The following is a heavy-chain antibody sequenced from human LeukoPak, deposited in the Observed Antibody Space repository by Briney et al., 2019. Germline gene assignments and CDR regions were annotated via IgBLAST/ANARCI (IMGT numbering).Heavy chain of an antibody. CDR3: ANSKTTVANFDY. J-gene: IGHJ4*02. D-gene: IGHD4-23*01. CDR1: GFTFSTYW. V-gene: IGHV3-7*05. CDR2: INQGGGEK. Sequence: GGSLRLSCAASGFTFSTYWMSWVRQAPGKGLEWVANINQGGGEKYYVDSVKGRFTISRDNSKSTLYLQMNSLRAEDTAIYYCANSKTTVANFDYWGQGTLVTVSS.